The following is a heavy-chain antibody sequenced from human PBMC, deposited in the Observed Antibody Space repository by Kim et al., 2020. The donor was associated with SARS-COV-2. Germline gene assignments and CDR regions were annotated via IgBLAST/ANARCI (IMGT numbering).Heavy chain of an antibody. CDR2: IYYSGST. J-gene: IGHJ3*02. Sequence: SETLSLTCTVSGGSISSYYWSWIRQPPVKGLEWIGYIYYSGSTNYNPSLKSRVTISVDTSKNQFSLKLSSVTAADTAVYYCARAPYYYDSSGYDDAFDIWGQGTMVTVSS. V-gene: IGHV4-59*01. CDR3: ARAPYYYDSSGYDDAFDI. D-gene: IGHD3-22*01. CDR1: GGSISSYY.